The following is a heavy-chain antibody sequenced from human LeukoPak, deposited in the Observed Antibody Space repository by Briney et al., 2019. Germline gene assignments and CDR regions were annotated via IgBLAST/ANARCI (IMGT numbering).Heavy chain of an antibody. CDR2: IYYSGST. Sequence: SETLSLTCTASGGSISSSSYYWGWIRQPPGKGLEWIGSIYYSGSTYYNPSLRSRVTISIDTSKNQFSLKLSSVTAADTAVYYCASGIAADLYWGQGTLVTVSS. CDR1: GGSISSSSYY. V-gene: IGHV4-39*07. J-gene: IGHJ4*02. D-gene: IGHD6-13*01. CDR3: ASGIAADLY.